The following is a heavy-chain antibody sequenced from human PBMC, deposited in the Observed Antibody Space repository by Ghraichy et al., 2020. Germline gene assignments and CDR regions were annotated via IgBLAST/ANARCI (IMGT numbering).Heavy chain of an antibody. Sequence: LRLSCTVSGGSISSSSYYWGWIRQPPGKGLEWIGSIYYSGSTYYNPSLKSRVTISVDTSKNQFSLKLSSVTAADTAVYYCARQGYWGIFDYWGQGTLVTVSS. D-gene: IGHD3-16*01. J-gene: IGHJ4*02. CDR2: IYYSGST. CDR1: GGSISSSSYY. CDR3: ARQGYWGIFDY. V-gene: IGHV4-39*01.